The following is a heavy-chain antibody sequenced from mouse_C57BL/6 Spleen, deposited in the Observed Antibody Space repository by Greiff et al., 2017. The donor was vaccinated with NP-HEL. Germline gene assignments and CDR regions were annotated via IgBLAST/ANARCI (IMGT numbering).Heavy chain of an antibody. Sequence: VQLQQSGAELVKPGASVKLSCKASGYTFTSYWMHWVKQRPGQGLEWIGMIHPNSGSTNYNEKFKSKATLTVDKSSSTAYMQLSSLTSEDSAVYYCARSLIYYGNSFAYWGQGTLVTVSA. J-gene: IGHJ3*01. CDR1: GYTFTSYW. CDR2: IHPNSGST. D-gene: IGHD2-1*01. V-gene: IGHV1-64*01. CDR3: ARSLIYYGNSFAY.